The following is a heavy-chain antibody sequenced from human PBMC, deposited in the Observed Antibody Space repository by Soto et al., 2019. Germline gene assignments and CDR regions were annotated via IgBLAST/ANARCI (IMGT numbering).Heavy chain of an antibody. V-gene: IGHV3-23*01. CDR3: AKDRNYYDSSGYYDAFDI. J-gene: IGHJ3*02. CDR2: ISGSGVGT. CDR1: GFTFSDCA. Sequence: EVQLLESGGGLVQPGGSLRLSCAASGFTFSDCAMNWVRQAQGKGLEWVSGISGSGVGTYYADSVKGRFTISRDNSKNTLYLQMNSLRAEDTALYYCAKDRNYYDSSGYYDAFDIWGQGTVVTVSS. D-gene: IGHD3-22*01.